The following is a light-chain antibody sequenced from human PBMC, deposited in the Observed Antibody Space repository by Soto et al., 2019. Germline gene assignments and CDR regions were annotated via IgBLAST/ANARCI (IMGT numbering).Light chain of an antibody. V-gene: IGKV1-5*03. CDR3: QQYNTH. CDR1: QSISTW. Sequence: DIRLTQSPSTLSASVEDRVTITCRASQSISTWLAWYQQKPGKAPKILIYKASTLESGVPSRFSGSGSGTEFTLTISSLQPDDFATYYCQQYNTHFGGGTKVEIK. CDR2: KAS. J-gene: IGKJ4*01.